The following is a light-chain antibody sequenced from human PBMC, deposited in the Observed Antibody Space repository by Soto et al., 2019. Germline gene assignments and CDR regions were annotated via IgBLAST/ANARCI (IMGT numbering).Light chain of an antibody. CDR1: QSVSSN. V-gene: IGKV3-15*01. Sequence: EIVMTQSPATLSVSPGERATLSCRASQSVSSNLAWYQQKPGQAPRLLIYRASTRATGIPARFSGSGSGTEFTLTISSRQSEDFAVYFCQQYNNWPRTFGQGTKVEIK. CDR2: RAS. J-gene: IGKJ1*01. CDR3: QQYNNWPRT.